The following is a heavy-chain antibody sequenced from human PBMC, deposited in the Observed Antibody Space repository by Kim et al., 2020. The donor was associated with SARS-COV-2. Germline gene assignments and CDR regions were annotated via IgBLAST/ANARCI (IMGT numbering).Heavy chain of an antibody. CDR1: GYSFTSYW. D-gene: IGHD2-15*01. J-gene: IGHJ6*02. CDR3: ARRGAYCSGGSCSSRDYYGMDV. V-gene: IGHV5-51*01. Sequence: GESLKISCKGSGYSFTSYWIGWVRQMPGKGLEWMGIIYPGDSDTRYSPSFQGQVTISADKSISTAYLQWSSLKASDTAMYYCARRGAYCSGGSCSSRDYYGMDVWGQGTTVTVSS. CDR2: IYPGDSDT.